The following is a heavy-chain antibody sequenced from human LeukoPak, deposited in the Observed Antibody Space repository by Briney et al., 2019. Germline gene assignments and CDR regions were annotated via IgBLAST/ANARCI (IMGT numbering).Heavy chain of an antibody. CDR2: IIPILGTA. Sequence: EASVKVSCKASGGTFSSYAISWVRQAPGQGLEWMGRIIPILGTANYAQKSQGRVTITADKSTSTAYMELSSLRSEDTAVYYCARDGHRFRGSHNYWGQGTLVTVSS. CDR3: ARDGHRFRGSHNY. D-gene: IGHD3-16*01. J-gene: IGHJ4*02. V-gene: IGHV1-69*04. CDR1: GGTFSSYA.